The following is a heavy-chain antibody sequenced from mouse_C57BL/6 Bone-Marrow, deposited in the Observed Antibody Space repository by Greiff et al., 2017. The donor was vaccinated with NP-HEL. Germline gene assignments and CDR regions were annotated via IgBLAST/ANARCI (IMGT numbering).Heavy chain of an antibody. V-gene: IGHV10-1*01. J-gene: IGHJ3*01. CDR3: VRQGSDSSGPFAY. CDR2: IRSKSNNYAT. D-gene: IGHD3-2*02. CDR1: GFSFNTYA. Sequence: DVKLVESGGGLVQPKGSLKLSCAASGFSFNTYAMNWVRQAPGKGLEWVARIRSKSNNYATYYADSVKDRFTISRDDSESMLYLQMNNLKTEDTAMYYCVRQGSDSSGPFAYWGQGTLVTVSA.